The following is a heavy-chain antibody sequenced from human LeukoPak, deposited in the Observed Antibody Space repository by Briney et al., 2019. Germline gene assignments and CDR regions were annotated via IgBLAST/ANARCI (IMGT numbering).Heavy chain of an antibody. D-gene: IGHD3-22*01. Sequence: SETLSLTCTVSGYSISSGYYWGWIRQPPGKGLEWIGSIYHSGSTHYNPSLKSRVTISVDTSKNQFSLKLSSVTAADTAVYFCARADYDSSGYSHLFDYWGQGTLVTVSS. CDR3: ARADYDSSGYSHLFDY. J-gene: IGHJ4*02. V-gene: IGHV4-38-2*02. CDR2: IYHSGST. CDR1: GYSISSGYY.